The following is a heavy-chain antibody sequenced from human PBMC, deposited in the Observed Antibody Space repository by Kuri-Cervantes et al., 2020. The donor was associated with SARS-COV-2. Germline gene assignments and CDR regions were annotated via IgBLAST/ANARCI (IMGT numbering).Heavy chain of an antibody. V-gene: IGHV1-46*01. J-gene: IGHJ6*02. Sequence: ASVKVSCKASGYTFTSYYMHWVRQAPGQGLEWMGIINPSGGSTSYAQKFQGRVTMTRDTYTSTVYMELSSLRSEDTAVYYCAREGRNIDYYYGMDVWGQGTTVTVSS. CDR1: GYTFTSYY. CDR3: AREGRNIDYYYGMDV. CDR2: INPSGGST. D-gene: IGHD1-14*01.